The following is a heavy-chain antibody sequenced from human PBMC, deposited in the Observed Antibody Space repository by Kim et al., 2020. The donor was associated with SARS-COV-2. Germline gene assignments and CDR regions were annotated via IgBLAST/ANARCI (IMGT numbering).Heavy chain of an antibody. J-gene: IGHJ4*02. V-gene: IGHV4-31*02. CDR3: ARATRGIFGVVTQFDY. Sequence: SLKSRVTISVDTSKNQFSLKLSSGTAADTAVYYCARATRGIFGVVTQFDYWGQGTLVTVSS. D-gene: IGHD3-3*01.